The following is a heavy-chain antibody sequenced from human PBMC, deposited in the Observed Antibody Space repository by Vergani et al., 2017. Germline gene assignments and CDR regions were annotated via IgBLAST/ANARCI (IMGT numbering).Heavy chain of an antibody. D-gene: IGHD2-2*02. Sequence: QVQLVQSGAEVKKPGASVKVSCKASGYTFTGYYMHWVRQAPGQGLEWMGWNNPNSGGTNYAQKFQGRVTMTRDTSISTAYMELSRLRSDDTAVYYCARVGYCSSTSCYTWFDPWGQGTLVTVSS. CDR2: NNPNSGGT. CDR3: ARVGYCSSTSCYTWFDP. J-gene: IGHJ5*02. V-gene: IGHV1-2*02. CDR1: GYTFTGYY.